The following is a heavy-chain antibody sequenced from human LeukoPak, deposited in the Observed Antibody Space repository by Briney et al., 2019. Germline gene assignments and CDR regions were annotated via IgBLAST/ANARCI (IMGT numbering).Heavy chain of an antibody. CDR3: ARRSGYDSNYFDY. D-gene: IGHD5-12*01. Sequence: GGSLRLSCAASGFTFDDYGMTWVRQTPGKGLEWVSSINWNGGSTGYADSVKGRFTISRDNAKNSLYLQMNSLRAEDTALYYCARRSGYDSNYFDYWGQGTLVTASS. J-gene: IGHJ4*02. V-gene: IGHV3-20*04. CDR2: INWNGGST. CDR1: GFTFDDYG.